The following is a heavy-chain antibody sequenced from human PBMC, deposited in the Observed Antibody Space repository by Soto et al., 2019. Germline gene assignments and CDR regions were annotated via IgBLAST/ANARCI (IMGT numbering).Heavy chain of an antibody. CDR2: INHSGST. CDR3: ARVYSVNYLGYFDY. D-gene: IGHD6-13*01. V-gene: IGHV4-34*09. CDR1: GGSFSGYY. Sequence: SETLSLTCAVYGGSFSGYYWNWIRQPPGKGLEWIGEINHSGSTNYNPTLKSRVTMSVDTSKRQFSLNLSSLTAADTAVYYCARVYSVNYLGYFDYWGQGALVTVSS. J-gene: IGHJ4*02.